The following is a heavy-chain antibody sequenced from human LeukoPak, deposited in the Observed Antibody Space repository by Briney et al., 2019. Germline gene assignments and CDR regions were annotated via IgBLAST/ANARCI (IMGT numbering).Heavy chain of an antibody. CDR2: INHSGST. J-gene: IGHJ4*02. CDR1: GGSFSGYY. CDR3: ARRSYSSGWYY. D-gene: IGHD6-19*01. Sequence: SETLSLTCAVYGGSFSGYYWSWIRQPPGKGLEWIGEINHSGSTNHNPSLKSRVTISVDTSKNQFSLKLSSVTAADTAVYYCARRSYSSGWYYWGQGTLVTVSS. V-gene: IGHV4-34*01.